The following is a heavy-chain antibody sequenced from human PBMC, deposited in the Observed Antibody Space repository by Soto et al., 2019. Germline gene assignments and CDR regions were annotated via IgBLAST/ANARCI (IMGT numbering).Heavy chain of an antibody. V-gene: IGHV4-4*02. CDR2: IYHSGRT. CDR1: SGSISSSNL. CDR3: ARVRGYDFWSGYRSYNMDV. J-gene: IGHJ6*03. D-gene: IGHD3-3*01. Sequence: KASETLFLTCAVFSGSISSSNLWTWVRQPQGKGLEWIGEIYHSGRTNYNPSLKSRVPISVDKSKNQFSLTLSSVTAADTAVYYCARVRGYDFWSGYRSYNMDVWGKGTTVTVS.